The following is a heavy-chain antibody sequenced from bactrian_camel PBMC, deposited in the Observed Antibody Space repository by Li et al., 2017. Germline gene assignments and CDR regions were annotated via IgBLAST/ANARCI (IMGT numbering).Heavy chain of an antibody. J-gene: IGHJ4*01. V-gene: IGHV3S53*01. D-gene: IGHD2*01. CDR3: AASVIVLQLGSRLMRRPYNH. Sequence: QVQLVESGGGSAQTGGSLRLSCVASGDSYSSTYLMAWFRQAPGHEREGLASVTSAGVTTYAERVQGRFFISLDNDKSTLFLLMNDLKPEDTAMYYCAASVIVLQLGSRLMRRPYNHWGQGTQVTVSS. CDR2: VTSAGVT. CDR1: GDSYSSTYL.